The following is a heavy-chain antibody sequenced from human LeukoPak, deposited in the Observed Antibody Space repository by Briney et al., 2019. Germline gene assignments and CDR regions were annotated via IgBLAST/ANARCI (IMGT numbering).Heavy chain of an antibody. Sequence: GGSLRLSCAASGFSFSSYVMHWVRQAPGKGLTWVSRISHDGTDTNYADSVRGRFTISRDNARNTLYLQMNSLRDDDTAVYYRSRDVNFLFFDVWGRGTPVTVSS. V-gene: IGHV3-74*01. J-gene: IGHJ2*01. CDR1: GFSFSSYV. CDR2: ISHDGTDT. CDR3: SRDVNFLFFDV. D-gene: IGHD5-24*01.